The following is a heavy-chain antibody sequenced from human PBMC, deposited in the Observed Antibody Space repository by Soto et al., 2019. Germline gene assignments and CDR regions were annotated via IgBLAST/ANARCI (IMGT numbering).Heavy chain of an antibody. CDR3: ARSPNYYDSSGYYY. D-gene: IGHD3-22*01. CDR2: INHSGST. Sequence: SETLSLTCADYGGSFSGYYWSWIRQPPGKGLEWIGEINHSGSTNYNPSLKSRVTISVDTSKNQFSLKLSSVTAADTAVYYCARSPNYYDSSGYYYWGQGTLVTVSS. J-gene: IGHJ4*02. CDR1: GGSFSGYY. V-gene: IGHV4-34*01.